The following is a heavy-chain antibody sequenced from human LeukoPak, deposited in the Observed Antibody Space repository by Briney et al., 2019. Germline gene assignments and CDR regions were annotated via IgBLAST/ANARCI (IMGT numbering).Heavy chain of an antibody. J-gene: IGHJ5*02. Sequence: PSETLSLTCTVSGGSISSGSYYWSWIRQPAGKGLEWIGRIYISGSTNYNPSLKSRVTISVDTSKNQFSLKLSSVTAADTAVYYCARQSDCSGGSCYGRWFDPWGQGTLVTVSS. D-gene: IGHD2-15*01. CDR1: GGSISSGSYY. CDR2: IYISGST. V-gene: IGHV4-61*02. CDR3: ARQSDCSGGSCYGRWFDP.